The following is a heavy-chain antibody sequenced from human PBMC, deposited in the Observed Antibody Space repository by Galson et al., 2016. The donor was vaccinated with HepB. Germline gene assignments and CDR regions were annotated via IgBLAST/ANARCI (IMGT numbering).Heavy chain of an antibody. CDR1: GFIFSNYA. D-gene: IGHD3-22*01. CDR2: ISYDGSSK. J-gene: IGHJ4*02. Sequence: SLRLSCAASGFIFSNYAMHWVRQAPGKGLEWVALISYDGSSKSYADSVKGRFTISRDKSKNTLYLQMNSLRAEDTAVYYCARDYSDSSGYYDYWGQGTLVTVSS. CDR3: ARDYSDSSGYYDY. V-gene: IGHV3-30-3*01.